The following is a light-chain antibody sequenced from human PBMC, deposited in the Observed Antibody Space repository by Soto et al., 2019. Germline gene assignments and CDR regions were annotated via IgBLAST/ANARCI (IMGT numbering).Light chain of an antibody. CDR1: QSVSSN. CDR3: QQYNNWPPIT. Sequence: EIVMTQSPVTLPVSAGERATLSCRASQSVSSNLAWYQQKPGQAPRLLIYGASTRATGIPARFSGSGSGTEFTLTISSLQSEDFAVYYCQQYNNWPPITFGQGTRLEIK. V-gene: IGKV3-15*01. CDR2: GAS. J-gene: IGKJ5*01.